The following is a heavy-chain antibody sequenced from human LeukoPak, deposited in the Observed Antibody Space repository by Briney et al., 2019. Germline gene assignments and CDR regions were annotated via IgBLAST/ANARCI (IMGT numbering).Heavy chain of an antibody. V-gene: IGHV4-34*01. J-gene: IGHJ4*02. D-gene: IGHD3-10*01. CDR2: INHRGST. Sequence: SETLSLTCAVYGGSFSGYYWSWIREPPGKGLEWIGEINHRGSTNYNPSLKSRVTISVDTSKNQFSLKLSFVTAADTAVYYCARALTMVRGVNQWGQGTLVSVS. CDR1: GGSFSGYY. CDR3: ARALTMVRGVNQ.